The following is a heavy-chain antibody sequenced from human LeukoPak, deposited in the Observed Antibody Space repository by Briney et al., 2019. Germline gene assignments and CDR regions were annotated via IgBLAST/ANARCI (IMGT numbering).Heavy chain of an antibody. CDR2: IYPGDSDT. CDR3: ARQEVSYGSGSQIDY. CDR1: GYSFTSYW. J-gene: IGHJ4*02. Sequence: ESLKISCKGSGYSFTSYWIGWVRQMPGKGLEWMGIIYPGDSDTRYSPSFQGQVTISADESISTAYLQWSSLKASDTAMYYCARQEVSYGSGSQIDYWGQGTLVTVSS. V-gene: IGHV5-51*01. D-gene: IGHD3-10*01.